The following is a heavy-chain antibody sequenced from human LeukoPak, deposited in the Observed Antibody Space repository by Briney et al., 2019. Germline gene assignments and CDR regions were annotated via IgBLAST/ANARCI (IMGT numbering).Heavy chain of an antibody. J-gene: IGHJ5*02. CDR1: GGTFSSYA. Sequence: ASVKVSCKASGGTFSSYAISWVRQAPGQGLEWMGGIIPIFGTANYAQKFQGRVTITADESTSTAYMELSSLRSEDTAVYYCARGIQQLGLNQLYNWFDPWGQGTLVTVSS. CDR2: IIPIFGTA. V-gene: IGHV1-69*01. D-gene: IGHD6-13*01. CDR3: ARGIQQLGLNQLYNWFDP.